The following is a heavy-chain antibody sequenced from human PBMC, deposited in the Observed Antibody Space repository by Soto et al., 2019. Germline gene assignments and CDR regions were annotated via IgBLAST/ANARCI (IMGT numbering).Heavy chain of an antibody. D-gene: IGHD3-3*01. J-gene: IGHJ5*02. Sequence: EVQLLESGGGLVQPGGSLRLSCAASGFTFSSYAMSWVHQAPGKGLEWVSAISGSGGSTYYADSVKGRFTISRDISKNTMYLQMNSLRAEDTAVYYCAKDGNYDFWSGPNWFDPWCQGTLVTVSS. V-gene: IGHV3-23*01. CDR2: ISGSGGST. CDR1: GFTFSSYA. CDR3: AKDGNYDFWSGPNWFDP.